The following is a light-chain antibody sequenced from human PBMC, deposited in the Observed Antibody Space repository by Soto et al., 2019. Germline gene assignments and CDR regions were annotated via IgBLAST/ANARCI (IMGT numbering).Light chain of an antibody. CDR2: DAS. V-gene: IGKV1-33*01. CDR3: QQYDNLPPT. J-gene: IGKJ4*01. CDR1: QDISNY. Sequence: DIQMTQSPSSLSASVGDRVTITCQASQDISNYLNWYQQKPGKAPKLLIYDASNLETGVPSRFSRSGSGTDFTFTISSLQPEEIATYDCQQYDNLPPTFGGGTKVEIK.